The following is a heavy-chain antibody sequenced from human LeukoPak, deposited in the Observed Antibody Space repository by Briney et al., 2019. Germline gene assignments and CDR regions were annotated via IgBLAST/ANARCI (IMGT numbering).Heavy chain of an antibody. CDR1: GGSISSSSYY. J-gene: IGHJ4*02. D-gene: IGHD3-22*01. CDR2: IYYSGST. Sequence: SETLSLTCTVSGGSISSSSYYWGWIRQPPGKGLEWIGSIYYSGSTYYNPSLKSRVTISVDTSKNQFSLKLSSVTAADTAVYYCARVSPEGLPDSSGSFFDYWGQGTLVTVSS. CDR3: ARVSPEGLPDSSGSFFDY. V-gene: IGHV4-39*07.